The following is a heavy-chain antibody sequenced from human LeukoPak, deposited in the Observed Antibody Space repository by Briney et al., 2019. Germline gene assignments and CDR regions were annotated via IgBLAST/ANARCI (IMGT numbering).Heavy chain of an antibody. CDR2: IYHSGST. Sequence: SETLSLTCTVSGYSISSGYYWGWIRQPPGKGLEWIGSIYHSGSTYYNPSLKSRVTISVDTSKNQFSLKLNSVTATDTAVYYCAKWGLRGYGDHGGFDYWGQGTLVTVSS. CDR3: AKWGLRGYGDHGGFDY. CDR1: GYSISSGYY. J-gene: IGHJ4*02. V-gene: IGHV4-38-2*02. D-gene: IGHD4-17*01.